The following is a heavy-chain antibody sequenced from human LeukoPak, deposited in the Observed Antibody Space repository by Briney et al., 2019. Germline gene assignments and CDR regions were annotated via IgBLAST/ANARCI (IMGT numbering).Heavy chain of an antibody. Sequence: GVSLRLSCAASGFTFSSYAMTWVRQAPGKGLEWVSGISGNGAVTYYADSVKGRFTISRDNSKNTLYLHMNTLRAEDTAVYYCAKDKGYPKPFDPWGQGTLVTVSS. J-gene: IGHJ5*02. CDR3: AKDKGYPKPFDP. D-gene: IGHD5-18*01. CDR2: ISGNGAVT. V-gene: IGHV3-23*01. CDR1: GFTFSSYA.